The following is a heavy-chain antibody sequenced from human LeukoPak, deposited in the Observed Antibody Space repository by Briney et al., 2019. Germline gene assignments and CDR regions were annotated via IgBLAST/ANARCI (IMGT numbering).Heavy chain of an antibody. V-gene: IGHV4-59*01. CDR2: IYYSRST. J-gene: IGHJ5*02. Sequence: SETLSLTCTVSGGSISSYYWSWIRQPPGKGLEWIGYIYYSRSTNYNPSLKSRVTISVDTSKNQFSLKLSSVTAADTAVYYCARDLVGATTSWGQGTLVTVSS. CDR1: GGSISSYY. CDR3: ARDLVGATTS. D-gene: IGHD1-26*01.